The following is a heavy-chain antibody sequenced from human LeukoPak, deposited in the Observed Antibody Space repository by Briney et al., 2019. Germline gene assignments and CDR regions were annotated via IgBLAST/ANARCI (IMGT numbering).Heavy chain of an antibody. CDR3: ARVPVEVATIPYYFDY. CDR2: IYPGDSDT. Sequence: GESLKISCKGSGYSFTSYWIGWVRQMPGKGLEWMGIIYPGDSDTRYSPSFQGQVTISADKSISTAYLQWSSLKASDTAMYYCARVPVEVATIPYYFDYWGQGTLVTVSS. D-gene: IGHD5-24*01. CDR1: GYSFTSYW. V-gene: IGHV5-51*01. J-gene: IGHJ4*02.